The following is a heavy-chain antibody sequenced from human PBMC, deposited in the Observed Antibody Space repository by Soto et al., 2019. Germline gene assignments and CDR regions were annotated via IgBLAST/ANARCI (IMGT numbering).Heavy chain of an antibody. V-gene: IGHV4-4*07. J-gene: IGHJ3*02. D-gene: IGHD4-17*01. Sequence: SATLSLTYTVPGGTLSSHYWSWTMQPDGKGLEWIGRIYTSGSTNYNPSLKSRVTMSVDTSKNQFSLKLSSVTAADTAVYYCARDVSTVVTPGACDIWCQGTMVTGSS. CDR2: IYTSGST. CDR1: GGTLSSHY. CDR3: ARDVSTVVTPGACDI.